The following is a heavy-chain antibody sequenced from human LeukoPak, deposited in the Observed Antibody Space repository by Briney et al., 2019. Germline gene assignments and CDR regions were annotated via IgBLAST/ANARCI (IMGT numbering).Heavy chain of an antibody. D-gene: IGHD3-16*02. J-gene: IGHJ4*02. Sequence: GGSLRLSCAASGFTFSSYWMRWVRQAPGKGLEWVANIKQDGSEKYYVDSVKGRFTISRDNAKNSLYLQMNSLRAEDTAVYYCARASVIYYFDHWGQGTLVTVSS. CDR2: IKQDGSEK. CDR3: ARASVIYYFDH. CDR1: GFTFSSYW. V-gene: IGHV3-7*01.